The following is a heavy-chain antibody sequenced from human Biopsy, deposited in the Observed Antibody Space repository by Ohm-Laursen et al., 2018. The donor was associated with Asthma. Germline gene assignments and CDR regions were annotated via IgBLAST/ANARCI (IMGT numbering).Heavy chain of an antibody. V-gene: IGHV4-61*01. CDR1: RGSVNSDKYY. D-gene: IGHD2-21*01. Sequence: QTLSLTCAVSRGSVNSDKYYWSWIRQAPGKGLEWIAYVFYSGATNYNPSLKSRAALSIDTTKNQFSLRLTFLSASDTAVHYCARGTIVAGIDYWGRGTLVTVSS. J-gene: IGHJ4*02. CDR2: VFYSGAT. CDR3: ARGTIVAGIDY.